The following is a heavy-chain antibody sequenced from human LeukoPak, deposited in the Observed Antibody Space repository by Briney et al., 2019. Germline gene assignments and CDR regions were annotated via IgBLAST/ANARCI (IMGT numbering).Heavy chain of an antibody. CDR3: ARRAPGDSTSWYYDY. D-gene: IGHD6-13*01. J-gene: IGHJ4*02. CDR2: IYPGDSDT. Sequence: GESLKISCKGSGSGFTSYWIGWVRQMPGKGLEWMGIIYPGDSDTRYSPSFQGQVTISADKSISTAYLQWSSLKASDTAMYYCARRAPGDSTSWYYDYWGQGTLVTVSS. V-gene: IGHV5-51*01. CDR1: GSGFTSYW.